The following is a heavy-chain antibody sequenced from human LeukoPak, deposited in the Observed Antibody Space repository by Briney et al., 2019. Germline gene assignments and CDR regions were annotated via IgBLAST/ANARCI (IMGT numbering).Heavy chain of an antibody. CDR3: ARVWLKDWFDP. Sequence: LGASVTVSSKASGYTFTGYYMHWVRQAPGQGLEWMGWINPNSGGTNYAQKFQGRVTMTRGTSISTAYMELSRLRSDDTAVYYCARVWLKDWFDPWGQGTLVTVSS. V-gene: IGHV1-2*03. J-gene: IGHJ5*02. CDR1: GYTFTGYY. CDR2: INPNSGGT. D-gene: IGHD2-21*01.